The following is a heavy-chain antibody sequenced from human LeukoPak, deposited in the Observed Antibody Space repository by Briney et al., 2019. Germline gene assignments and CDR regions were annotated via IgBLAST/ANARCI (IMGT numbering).Heavy chain of an antibody. CDR3: ARDIVRGSTWFDP. CDR1: GYSISSGYY. V-gene: IGHV4-38-2*02. Sequence: SETLSLTCTVSGYSISSGYYWGWIRQPPGKGLEWIGGIYHSGSTYYNPSLKSRVTISVDTSKNQFSLKLSSVTAADTAVYFCARDIVRGSTWFDPWGQGTLVTVSS. J-gene: IGHJ5*02. CDR2: IYHSGST. D-gene: IGHD3-16*01.